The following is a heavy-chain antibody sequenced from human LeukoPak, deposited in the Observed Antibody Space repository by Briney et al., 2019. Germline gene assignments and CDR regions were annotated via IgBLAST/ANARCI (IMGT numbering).Heavy chain of an antibody. J-gene: IGHJ4*02. CDR3: ATSDILPYYFDY. CDR2: INPSGGST. D-gene: IGHD3-9*01. CDR1: GYTFTSYY. V-gene: IGHV1-46*01. Sequence: ASVKVSCKASGYTFTSYYMHWVRQAPGQGLEWMGIINPSGGSTSYAQKFQGRVTMTRDTSTSTVYMELSSLRSEDTAVYYCATSDILPYYFDYWGQGTLVTVSS.